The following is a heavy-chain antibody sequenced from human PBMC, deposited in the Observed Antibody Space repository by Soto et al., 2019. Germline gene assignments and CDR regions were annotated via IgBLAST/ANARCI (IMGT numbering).Heavy chain of an antibody. V-gene: IGHV4-31*03. D-gene: IGHD5-12*01. CDR3: AREGMATRHYFDY. CDR1: GGSISSGGYY. Sequence: QVQLQESGPGLVKPSQTLSLTCTVSGGSISSGGYYWSWIRQHPGKGLEWIGYIYYSGSTYYNPSLKSRVTISVDTSKNQFSLKRSSVTAADTAVYYCAREGMATRHYFDYWGQEPWSPSPQ. CDR2: IYYSGST. J-gene: IGHJ4*01.